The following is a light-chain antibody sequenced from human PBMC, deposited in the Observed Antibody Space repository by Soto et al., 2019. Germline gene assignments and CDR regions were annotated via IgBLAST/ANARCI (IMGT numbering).Light chain of an antibody. CDR2: SNN. Sequence: QSVLTQPPSASGTPGQRVTISCSGSSSNIGSNYVYWYQQLPGTAPKLLIYSNNQRPSGVPDRFSGSKSGTSASLAISGLRSEDEADYYCAAWDDSLNVPYVFGTGTKVTVL. V-gene: IGLV1-47*02. CDR1: SSNIGSNY. CDR3: AAWDDSLNVPYV. J-gene: IGLJ1*01.